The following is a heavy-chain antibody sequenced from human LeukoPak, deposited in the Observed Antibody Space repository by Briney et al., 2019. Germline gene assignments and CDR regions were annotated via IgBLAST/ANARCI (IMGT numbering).Heavy chain of an antibody. CDR3: ARGGVNIVVVPAARFDP. CDR2: INPNSGGT. D-gene: IGHD2-2*01. J-gene: IGHJ5*02. V-gene: IGHV1-2*02. CDR1: GYTFTGYY. Sequence: GASVKVSCKASGYTFTGYYMHWVRQAPGQGLEWMGWINPNSGGTNYAQKFQGRVTMTRDTSISTAYMELSRLRSDDTAVYYCARGGVNIVVVPAARFDPWGQGTLVTVSS.